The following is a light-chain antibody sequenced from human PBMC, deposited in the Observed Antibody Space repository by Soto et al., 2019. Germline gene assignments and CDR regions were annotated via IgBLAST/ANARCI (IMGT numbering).Light chain of an antibody. J-gene: IGLJ2*01. CDR3: QAWDSATRV. CDR1: SGHSSYA. Sequence: QLVLTQSPSASASLGASVKLTCTLSSGHSSYAITWHQQQPEKGPRYLMKVNSDGGHAKGDGIPDRFSGSSSGAERHLTISSLQSEDEGDYYCQAWDSATRVFGGGTKLTVL. V-gene: IGLV4-69*01. CDR2: VNSDGGH.